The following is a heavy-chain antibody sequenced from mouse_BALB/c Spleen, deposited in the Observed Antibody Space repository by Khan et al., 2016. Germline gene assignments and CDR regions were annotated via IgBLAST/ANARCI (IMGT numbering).Heavy chain of an antibody. D-gene: IGHD1-1*02. V-gene: IGHV1S136*01. Sequence: VQLQQSGPELVKPGASVKMSCKASGFKFISYVMHWVKQKPGQGLEWIGYINPFNDGTKYNENFKGKATLTSDKSSSTAYMDISSLPSADSAVYYCARSGNFAMDNWVQGTSVTVSS. CDR2: INPFNDGT. CDR1: GFKFISYV. CDR3: ARSGNFAMDN. J-gene: IGHJ4*01.